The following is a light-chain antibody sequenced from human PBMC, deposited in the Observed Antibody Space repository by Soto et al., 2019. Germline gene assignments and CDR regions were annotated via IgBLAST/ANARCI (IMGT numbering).Light chain of an antibody. J-gene: IGKJ2*01. CDR1: QNVLYSSNNKNY. V-gene: IGKV4-1*01. Sequence: DIVMTQSPDSLAVSLGERATINCKSSQNVLYSSNNKNYLAWYQQKPGQPPKLLIYWASTRESGVPDRFSGSGSGTDFTLTISSLQAEDVAVYYCQQYYNNPYTFGQGTKVDNK. CDR2: WAS. CDR3: QQYYNNPYT.